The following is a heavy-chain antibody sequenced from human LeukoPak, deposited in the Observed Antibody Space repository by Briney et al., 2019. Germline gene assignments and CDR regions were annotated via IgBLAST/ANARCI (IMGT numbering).Heavy chain of an antibody. CDR2: IYSAGDT. J-gene: IGHJ5*02. Sequence: AGGSLRLSCAASGSTVSSNFMSWVRQTPGKGLEWVSVIYSAGDTYYADSVKGRFTISRDNFKNTVYLQMNSLRADDTAVYYCARDYCTTSSCSTRWFDPWGQGTLVTVSS. D-gene: IGHD1-1*01. V-gene: IGHV3-66*02. CDR3: ARDYCTTSSCSTRWFDP. CDR1: GSTVSSNF.